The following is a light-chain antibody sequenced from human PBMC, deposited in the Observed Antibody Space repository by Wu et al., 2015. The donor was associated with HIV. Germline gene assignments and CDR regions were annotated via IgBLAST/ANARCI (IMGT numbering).Light chain of an antibody. CDR1: QSISSY. V-gene: IGKV3-11*01. CDR3: QQRSNWPLT. J-gene: IGKJ4*01. CDR2: GAS. Sequence: EIVLTQSPATLSLSPGERATLSCRASQSISSYLAWYQQKLGQAPRLLIYGASNRATGIPARFSGSGSGTDFTLTISSLEPEDFAVYYCQQRSNWPLTFGGGTKVEIK.